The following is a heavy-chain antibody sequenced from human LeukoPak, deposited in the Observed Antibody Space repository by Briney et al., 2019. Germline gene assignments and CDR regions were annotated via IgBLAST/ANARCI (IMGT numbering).Heavy chain of an antibody. CDR2: INHSGST. Sequence: SQTLSLTCSVSGGSISSGSYYWSWIRQPPGKGLEWIGEINHSGSTNYNPSLKSRVTISVDTSKNQFSLKLSSVTAADTAVYYCARRLRGSTLDYWGQGTLVTVSS. V-gene: IGHV4-39*07. CDR1: GGSISSGSYY. CDR3: ARRLRGSTLDY. D-gene: IGHD2-2*01. J-gene: IGHJ4*02.